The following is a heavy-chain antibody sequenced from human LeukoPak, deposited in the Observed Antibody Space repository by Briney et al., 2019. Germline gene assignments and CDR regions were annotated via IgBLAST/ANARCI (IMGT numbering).Heavy chain of an antibody. V-gene: IGHV4-34*01. J-gene: IGHJ5*02. Sequence: PSETLSLTCAVYGGSFSGYYWSWIRQPPGKGLEWMGEINHSGSTNYNPSLKSRVTISVDTSKNQFSLKLSSVTAADTAVYYCARVDIVVVVAATMGSNWFDPWGQGTLVTVSS. CDR1: GGSFSGYY. CDR3: ARVDIVVVVAATMGSNWFDP. CDR2: INHSGST. D-gene: IGHD2-15*01.